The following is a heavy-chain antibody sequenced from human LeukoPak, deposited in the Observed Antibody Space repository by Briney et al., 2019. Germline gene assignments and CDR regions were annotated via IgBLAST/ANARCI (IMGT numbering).Heavy chain of an antibody. CDR3: ARAIMGTENLDY. V-gene: IGHV3-30*10. CDR2: VSHDGSTK. CDR1: GFSFSTYA. Sequence: GGSLRLSCAASGFSFSTYAMHWVRQAPGMGPEWVAVVSHDGSTKYYTNSVRGRFTISRDNSKNTFFLQLNGLRTGDTAVYYCARAIMGTENLDYWGQGTLVTVSS. J-gene: IGHJ4*02. D-gene: IGHD5-18*01.